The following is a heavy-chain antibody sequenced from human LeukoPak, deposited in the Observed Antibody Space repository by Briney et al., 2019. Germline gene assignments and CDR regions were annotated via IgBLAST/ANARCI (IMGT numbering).Heavy chain of an antibody. CDR1: GVALSDYS. J-gene: IGHJ4*02. V-gene: IGHV3-48*01. CDR2: ISSSSTNI. CDR3: STAKFDN. Sequence: GGSPRVSCAASGVALSDYSMNWVRQTPGKGLEWLSYISSSSTNIYYADSVKGRFTISRDNAKNSLYLQMNSLRAEDTAVYYCSTAKFDNWGQGTLVTVSS.